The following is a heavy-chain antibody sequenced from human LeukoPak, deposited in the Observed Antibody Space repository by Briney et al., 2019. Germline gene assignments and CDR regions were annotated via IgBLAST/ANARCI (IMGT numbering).Heavy chain of an antibody. J-gene: IGHJ5*02. CDR1: GFTFSIYA. CDR3: AKGTDSSGYFGS. D-gene: IGHD3-22*01. CDR2: ISGNGRST. Sequence: PGGSLRLSCAASGFTFSIYAMKWVRQAPGKGLQWISTISGNGRSTYYADSVKGRFTISRDNSKNTLYLQMNSLRAEDTAVYYCAKGTDSSGYFGSWGQGTLVTVSS. V-gene: IGHV3-23*01.